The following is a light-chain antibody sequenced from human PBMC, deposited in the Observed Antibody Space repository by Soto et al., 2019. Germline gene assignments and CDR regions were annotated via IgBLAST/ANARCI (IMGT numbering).Light chain of an antibody. Sequence: EVVMTQSPATLSLSPGERATLSCRASQSVSSSYLAWYQQKPGQAPRLLIYGASNRATGIPDRFSGSGSGTDFTLTISRLEPEDFAVYYCQQYGSSLSWTFGQGTKVDI. CDR3: QQYGSSLSWT. CDR1: QSVSSSY. CDR2: GAS. J-gene: IGKJ1*01. V-gene: IGKV3-20*01.